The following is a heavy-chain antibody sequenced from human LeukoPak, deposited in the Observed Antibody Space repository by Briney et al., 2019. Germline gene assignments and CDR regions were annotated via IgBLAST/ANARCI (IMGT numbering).Heavy chain of an antibody. V-gene: IGHV4-39*01. CDR3: ARPTGYCSSTSCYYYYYYMDV. Sequence: PSETLSLTCTVSGGSISSSSYYWGWIRQPPGKGLEWIGSIYYSGSTYYNPSLKRRVTISVDTSKNQFSLKLSSVTAADTAVYYCARPTGYCSSTSCYYYYYYMDVWGKGTTVTVSS. CDR1: GGSISSSSYY. CDR2: IYYSGST. J-gene: IGHJ6*03. D-gene: IGHD2-2*01.